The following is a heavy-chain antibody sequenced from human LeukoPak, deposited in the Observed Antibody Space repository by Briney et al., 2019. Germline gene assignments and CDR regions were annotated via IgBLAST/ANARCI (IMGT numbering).Heavy chain of an antibody. CDR3: ARELLTYSNHKLGHYMDV. D-gene: IGHD4-11*01. J-gene: IGHJ6*03. CDR2: ISSSSNYI. Sequence: GGSLRLSCAASGFTFSSFGMNWVRQAPGKGLEWVSCISSSSNYIYYADSVKGRFTISRENAKNSLYLQMNSLRAEDTAVYYCARELLTYSNHKLGHYMDVWGKGTTVTVSS. V-gene: IGHV3-21*01. CDR1: GFTFSSFG.